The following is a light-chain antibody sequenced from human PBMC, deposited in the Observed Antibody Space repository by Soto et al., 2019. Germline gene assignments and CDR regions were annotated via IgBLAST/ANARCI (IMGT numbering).Light chain of an antibody. CDR1: QSVRSN. Sequence: DIVMTQSPATLSLSPGEGATLSCRASQSVRSNLGWYQQKPGQAPSLLIYGASTRATGIPDRFSGSGSGTEFTLTISSLQSEDFAVYYCQQYSNWPRTLGQGTKVESK. CDR2: GAS. V-gene: IGKV3-15*01. CDR3: QQYSNWPRT. J-gene: IGKJ1*01.